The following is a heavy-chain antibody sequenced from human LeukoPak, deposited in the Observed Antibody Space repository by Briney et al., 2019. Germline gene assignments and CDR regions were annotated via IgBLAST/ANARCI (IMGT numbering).Heavy chain of an antibody. CDR3: ARDDSSMILNL. CDR1: GVTFSNYN. Sequence: GSLRLSCAASGVTFSNYNMNRVRQAPGERVEWVSTIIRSNSYTYYADSVRSRFTISRDNAKNSLYLQTSSLRAEYTAVYYCARDDSSMILNLWGRGTLVTVSS. J-gene: IGHJ2*01. V-gene: IGHV3-21*01. D-gene: IGHD3-22*01. CDR2: IIRSNSYT.